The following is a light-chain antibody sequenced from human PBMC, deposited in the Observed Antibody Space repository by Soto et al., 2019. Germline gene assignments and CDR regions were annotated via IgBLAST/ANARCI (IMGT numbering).Light chain of an antibody. J-gene: IGKJ5*01. V-gene: IGKV3-15*01. CDR1: QSVRSN. Sequence: EIVMTQSPATLSVSPWESATLSCRASQSVRSNLAWYQQKPGQAPRLLLYGASTRATGIPARFSDSGSGTEFTLTISSPQSEDFAVYYGQQYNNWPPITFGQGTRLEIK. CDR2: GAS. CDR3: QQYNNWPPIT.